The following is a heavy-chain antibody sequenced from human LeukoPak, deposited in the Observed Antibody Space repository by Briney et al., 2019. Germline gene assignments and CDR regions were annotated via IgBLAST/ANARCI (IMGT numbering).Heavy chain of an antibody. V-gene: IGHV3-30*02. J-gene: IGHJ6*03. CDR2: IRYDGSNK. D-gene: IGHD2-2*01. Sequence: GGSLRLSCAASGFTFSSYGMHWVRQAPGKGLEWVAFIRYDGSNKYYADSVKGRFTISRDNSKNTLYLQMNSLRAEDTAVYYCAKARIVVVPAAYYYYMDVWGKGTTVTVSS. CDR1: GFTFSSYG. CDR3: AKARIVVVPAAYYYYMDV.